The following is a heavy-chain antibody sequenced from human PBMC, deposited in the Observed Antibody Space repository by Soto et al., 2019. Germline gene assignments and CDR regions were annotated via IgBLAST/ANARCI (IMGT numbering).Heavy chain of an antibody. J-gene: IGHJ4*02. Sequence: QVQLVQSGFEVKKPGASVKVSCKASGYTFSTYGISWIRQAPGEGLEWMGWISTNSGDPNYAQEFQGRVTMTADTSRSTAYMELRSLRSDDTAVYYCGRGGLGELLSDCWGQGTLVTVSS. V-gene: IGHV1-18*01. D-gene: IGHD3-10*01. CDR3: GRGGLGELLSDC. CDR2: ISTNSGDP. CDR1: GYTFSTYG.